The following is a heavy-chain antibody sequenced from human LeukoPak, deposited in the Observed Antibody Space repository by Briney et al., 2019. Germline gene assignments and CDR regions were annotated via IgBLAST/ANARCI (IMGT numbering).Heavy chain of an antibody. CDR2: IYYSGST. J-gene: IGHJ4*02. V-gene: IGHV4-59*01. Sequence: SETLSLTCTVSGGSISSYYWSWIRQPPGKGLEWIGYIYYSGSTNYNPSLKSRVTISVDTSKNQFSLKLSSVTAADTAVYYCARWDSSSSGGGFDYWGQGTLVTVSS. D-gene: IGHD6-6*01. CDR1: GGSISSYY. CDR3: ARWDSSSSGGGFDY.